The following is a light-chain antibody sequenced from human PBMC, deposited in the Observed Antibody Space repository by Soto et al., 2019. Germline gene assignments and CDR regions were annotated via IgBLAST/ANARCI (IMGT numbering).Light chain of an antibody. J-gene: IGKJ1*01. CDR1: QSVSSY. Sequence: EIVLTQSPATLSSSPGESATLSCRASQSVSSYLAWYQQKPGQAPRLLIYDASDRATGIPARFSGSGSGTDFTLTSSSLEPEDFAVYYCQQRSNWPRTFGQGTKVEIK. V-gene: IGKV3-11*01. CDR2: DAS. CDR3: QQRSNWPRT.